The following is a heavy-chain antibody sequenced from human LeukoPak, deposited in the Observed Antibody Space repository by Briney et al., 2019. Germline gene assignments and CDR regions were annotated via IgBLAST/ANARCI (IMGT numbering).Heavy chain of an antibody. V-gene: IGHV3-23*01. CDR2: TSGSGGST. D-gene: IGHD1-26*01. CDR3: AKDPLGVGATGWFDP. CDR1: GFTFSSYA. J-gene: IGHJ5*02. Sequence: GGSLRLSCAASGFTFSSYAMSWVRQAPGKGLEWVSATSGSGGSTYYADSVKGRFTISRDNSKNTLYLQMNSLRAEDTAVYYCAKDPLGVGATGWFDPWGQGTLVTVSS.